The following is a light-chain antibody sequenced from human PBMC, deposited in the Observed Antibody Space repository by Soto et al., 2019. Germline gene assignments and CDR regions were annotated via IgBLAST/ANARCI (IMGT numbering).Light chain of an antibody. CDR1: QSVSSSY. V-gene: IGKV3-20*01. J-gene: IGKJ2*01. CDR2: GAS. Sequence: EIVFTHSPGTLSFSPPQRATLSFSSSQSVSSSYLAWYQQKPGQAPRLLIYGASSRTTGIQDRFSGSGSGTDFTLTISRLEPEDFAVYYCQQYGSSPLTFGQGTKVDI. CDR3: QQYGSSPLT.